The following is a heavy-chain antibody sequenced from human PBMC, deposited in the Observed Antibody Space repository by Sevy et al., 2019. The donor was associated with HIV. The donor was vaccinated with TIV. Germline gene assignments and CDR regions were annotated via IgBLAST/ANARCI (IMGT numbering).Heavy chain of an antibody. J-gene: IGHJ4*02. CDR2: FDEDGET. CDR1: GYTLSELS. D-gene: IGHD2-2*01. Sequence: ASVKVSCKVSGYTLSELSMHWVRQAPGKGLEWMGGFDEDGETLYAQKFQGRVTMTEDTSTDTAYMELSSLGSEDTAVYYCATDIVVGRDYWGQGTLVTVSS. CDR3: ATDIVVGRDY. V-gene: IGHV1-24*01.